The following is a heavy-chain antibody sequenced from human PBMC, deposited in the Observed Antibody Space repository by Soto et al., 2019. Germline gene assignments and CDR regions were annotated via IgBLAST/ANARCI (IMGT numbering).Heavy chain of an antibody. CDR2: MNPNSGNT. J-gene: IGHJ5*01. CDR1: GYTFTSYD. D-gene: IGHD6-13*01. CDR3: ARVPRYSSSWYVGS. Sequence: QVQLVQSGAEVKKPGASVKVSCKASGYTFTSYDINWVRQATGQGLEWMGWMNPNSGNTGYAQKFQGRVTMTRNTSISTAYMELSRLRSEATSLYDCARVPRYSSSWYVGSWGQGTLVTVSS. V-gene: IGHV1-8*01.